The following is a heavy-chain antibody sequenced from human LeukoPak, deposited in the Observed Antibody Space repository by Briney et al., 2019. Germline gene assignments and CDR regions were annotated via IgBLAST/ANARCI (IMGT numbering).Heavy chain of an antibody. CDR3: ARESYSSFNLFDF. J-gene: IGHJ4*02. CDR1: GGSISTYY. D-gene: IGHD6-19*01. CDR2: VYNSGGT. V-gene: IGHV4-4*07. Sequence: KASETLSLTCTVSGGSISTYYWSWIRQPAGKGLEWIGHVYNSGGTNYNPSLKSRVTMSVDTSKNQISLQVNSVTAADTAVYYCARESYSSFNLFDFWGPGTLVTVSS.